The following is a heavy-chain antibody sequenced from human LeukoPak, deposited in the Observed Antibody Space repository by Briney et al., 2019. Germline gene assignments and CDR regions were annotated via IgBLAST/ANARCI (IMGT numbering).Heavy chain of an antibody. V-gene: IGHV3-48*01. Sequence: PGGSLTLSCAASGFTFSSYSMNWVRQAPGKGLEWVSYISSSSSTIYYADSVKGRFTISRDNAKNSLYLQMNSLRAEDKAVYYCAGSPPSGWAPRSAFDIWGQGTMVTVSS. D-gene: IGHD6-19*01. CDR2: ISSSSSTI. CDR3: AGSPPSGWAPRSAFDI. CDR1: GFTFSSYS. J-gene: IGHJ3*02.